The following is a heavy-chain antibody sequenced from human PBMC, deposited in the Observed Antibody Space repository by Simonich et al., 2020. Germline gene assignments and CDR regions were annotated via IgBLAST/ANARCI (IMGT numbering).Heavy chain of an antibody. CDR1: GFTFSSYA. D-gene: IGHD2-21*01. CDR2: ISYDGSNN. CDR3: ARGWTIYWYFDL. Sequence: VVQPGRSLRLSCAASGFTFSSYAMHWVRQAQGKGLEWVAVISYDGSNNYYADSVKGRFTISRDNSKNTLYLQMNSLRAEDTAVYYCARGWTIYWYFDLWGRGTLVTVSS. J-gene: IGHJ2*01. V-gene: IGHV3-30*07.